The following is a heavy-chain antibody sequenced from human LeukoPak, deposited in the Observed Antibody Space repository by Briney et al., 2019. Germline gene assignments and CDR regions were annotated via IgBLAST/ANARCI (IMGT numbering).Heavy chain of an antibody. V-gene: IGHV3-53*01. CDR1: GFTVSSNY. CDR3: ARAGWFDP. Sequence: GGSLRLSCAASGFTVSSNYMSWVRQAPGKGLEWVSVIYRGGNTYYADSVKGRFTVSRDNSKNTLYLQMNSLRAEDTAVYYCARAGWFDPWGQGTLVTVSS. D-gene: IGHD7-27*01. J-gene: IGHJ5*02. CDR2: IYRGGNT.